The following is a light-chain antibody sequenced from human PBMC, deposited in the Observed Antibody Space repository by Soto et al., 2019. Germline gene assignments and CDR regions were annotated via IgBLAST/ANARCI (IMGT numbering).Light chain of an antibody. Sequence: EIMMKHSPATLSVSPEERATLSCRASQSVSNNLAWYQQKPGQAPRLLIYGASTRAPGITARFSGGGSGTEFTLTISSLQSEDFAVYYCQQYTNWHPITFGGGTKVDI. CDR1: QSVSNN. V-gene: IGKV3-15*01. CDR3: QQYTNWHPIT. CDR2: GAS. J-gene: IGKJ4*01.